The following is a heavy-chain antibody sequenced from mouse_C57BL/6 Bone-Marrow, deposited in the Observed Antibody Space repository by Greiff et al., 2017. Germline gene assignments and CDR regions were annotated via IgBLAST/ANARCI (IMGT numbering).Heavy chain of an antibody. CDR2: NYTGSGST. J-gene: IGHJ3*01. Sequence: VQLQQPGAELVKPGASVKMSCKASGYTFTSYWITWVKQRPGQDLEWSGDNYTGSGSTNYNAKFKSKATLTVDTSSNTAYMQLSSLTSEDSAVYYCARAGYYSIFAYWGQGTLVPVSA. CDR3: ARAGYYSIFAY. CDR1: GYTFTSYW. V-gene: IGHV1-55*01. D-gene: IGHD2-5*01.